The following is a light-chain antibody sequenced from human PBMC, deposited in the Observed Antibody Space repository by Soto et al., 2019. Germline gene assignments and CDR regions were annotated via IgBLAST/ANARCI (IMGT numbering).Light chain of an antibody. CDR1: QSVSTRY. V-gene: IGKV3-20*01. Sequence: ESLLTQSPGTLSLSPGERATLSCRASQSVSTRYLAWYQQKPGQAPRLLIYGASIRATGIPDRFSGSGSGTDFTLTISRLKPEDFAVYYCHQFGSSPPAFTFGQGTKLEI. CDR3: HQFGSSPPAFT. CDR2: GAS. J-gene: IGKJ2*01.